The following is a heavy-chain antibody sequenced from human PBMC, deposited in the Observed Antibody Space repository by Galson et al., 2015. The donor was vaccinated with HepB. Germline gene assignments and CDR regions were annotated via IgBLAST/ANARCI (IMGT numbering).Heavy chain of an antibody. Sequence: SLRLSCAASGFTFSSYAMHWVRQAPGKGLEWVAVISYDGSNKYYADSVKGRSTISRDNSKNTLYLQMNSLRAEDTAVYYCARDSTYYDFVWGGPPHFDYWGQGTLVTVSS. CDR2: ISYDGSNK. D-gene: IGHD3-16*01. V-gene: IGHV3-30-3*01. J-gene: IGHJ4*02. CDR3: ARDSTYYDFVWGGPPHFDY. CDR1: GFTFSSYA.